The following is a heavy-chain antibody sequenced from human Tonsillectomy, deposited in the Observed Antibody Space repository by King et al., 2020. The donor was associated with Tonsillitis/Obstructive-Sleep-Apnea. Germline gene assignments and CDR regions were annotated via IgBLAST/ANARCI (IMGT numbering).Heavy chain of an antibody. J-gene: IGHJ3*02. CDR1: GFTFSNYA. CDR2: ISYDGSNK. D-gene: IGHD5-18*01. CDR3: ARESGIQLWSTPPDSFDI. V-gene: IGHV3-30-3*01. Sequence: VQLVESGGGVVQPGRSLTLSCAASGFTFSNYAMHWVRQAPGKGLEWVAVISYDGSNKYYADSVKGRFTISRDDSKNTLYLQMNSLRAEDTAVYYCARESGIQLWSTPPDSFDIWGQGTMVTVSS.